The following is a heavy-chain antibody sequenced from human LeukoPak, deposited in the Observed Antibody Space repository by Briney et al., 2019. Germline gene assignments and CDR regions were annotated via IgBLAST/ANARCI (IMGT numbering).Heavy chain of an antibody. Sequence: PSENLSLTCAVYGGSFSGYYWSWIRQPPGKGLEWIGEINHSGSTNYNPSLKSRVTISVDTSKNQFSLKLSSVTAADTAVYYCARHIYDFWSGYWGWFDPWGQGTLVTVSS. V-gene: IGHV4-34*01. CDR1: GGSFSGYY. CDR2: INHSGST. CDR3: ARHIYDFWSGYWGWFDP. D-gene: IGHD3-3*01. J-gene: IGHJ5*02.